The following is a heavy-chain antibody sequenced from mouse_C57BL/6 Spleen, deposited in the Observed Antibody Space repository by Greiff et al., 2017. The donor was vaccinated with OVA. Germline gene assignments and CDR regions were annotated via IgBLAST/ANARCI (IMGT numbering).Heavy chain of an antibody. J-gene: IGHJ4*01. CDR3: ARYYSSGPYAMDY. Sequence: EVQRVESGPVLVKPGASVKMSCKASGYTFTDYYMNWVKQSHGKSLEWIGVINPYNGGTSYNQKFKGKATLTVDKSSTTAYMELNSLTSEDSSVYYCARYYSSGPYAMDYWGQGTSVTVSS. CDR2: INPYNGGT. D-gene: IGHD1-1*01. CDR1: GYTFTDYY. V-gene: IGHV1-19*01.